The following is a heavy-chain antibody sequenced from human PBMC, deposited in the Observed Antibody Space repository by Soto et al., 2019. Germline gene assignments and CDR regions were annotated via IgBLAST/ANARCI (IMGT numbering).Heavy chain of an antibody. D-gene: IGHD3-10*01. CDR2: IYYTGTT. V-gene: IGHV4-59*01. Sequence: QVQLQESGPGLVKPSETLSLTCTVSGGSISSYYWSWIRQPPGKGLEWIGYIYYTGTTNYNPSLKSPLTISVDTSKKEFSLKLSAVGAADTAGQYCARGRVLFGEPYFDYWGQGTLVTVSS. CDR1: GGSISSYY. J-gene: IGHJ4*02. CDR3: ARGRVLFGEPYFDY.